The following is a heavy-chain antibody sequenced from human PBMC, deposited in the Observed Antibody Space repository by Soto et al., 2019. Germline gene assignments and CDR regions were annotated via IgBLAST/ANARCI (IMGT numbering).Heavy chain of an antibody. V-gene: IGHV3-30-3*01. CDR3: ARDYYRFNSGYGFSMDV. D-gene: IGHD5-12*01. CDR2: ISYDGSNK. CDR1: GFTFSSYA. Sequence: GGSLRLSCAASGFTFSSYAMHWVRQAPGKGLEWVAVISYDGSNKYYADSVKGRFTISRDNSKNTLYLQMNSLRAEDTAVYYCARDYYRFNSGYGFSMDVWGQGTTVTGSS. J-gene: IGHJ6*02.